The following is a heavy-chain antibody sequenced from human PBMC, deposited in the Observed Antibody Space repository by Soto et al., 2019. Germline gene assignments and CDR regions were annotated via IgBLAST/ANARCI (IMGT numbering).Heavy chain of an antibody. CDR3: ARDMVRAMDV. Sequence: GGYLRLSCAASGFTVSSNYMSWVHQAPGKGLEWVSVIYSGGSTYYADSVKGRFTISRDNSKNTLYLQMNSLRAEDTAVYYCARDMVRAMDVWEQGTTVTVSS. CDR1: GFTVSSNY. J-gene: IGHJ6*01. CDR2: IYSGGST. D-gene: IGHD3-10*01. V-gene: IGHV3-66*01.